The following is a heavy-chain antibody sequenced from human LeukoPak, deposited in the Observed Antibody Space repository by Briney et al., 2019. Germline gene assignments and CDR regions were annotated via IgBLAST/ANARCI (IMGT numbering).Heavy chain of an antibody. CDR3: AKDKSPANNYYGMDV. Sequence: GGSLRLSCAASGFTFDEYAMHWVRQAPVKGLEWVSGVSWNGGRMGYADSVKGRFTISRDNAKNSLYLQMNSLRAEDTALYYCAKDKSPANNYYGMDVWGQGTTVTVSS. V-gene: IGHV3-9*01. J-gene: IGHJ6*02. CDR1: GFTFDEYA. CDR2: VSWNGGRM.